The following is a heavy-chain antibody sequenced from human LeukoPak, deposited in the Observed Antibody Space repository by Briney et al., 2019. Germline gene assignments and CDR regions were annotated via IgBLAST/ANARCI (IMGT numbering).Heavy chain of an antibody. J-gene: IGHJ4*02. CDR1: GFTFSSYA. CDR2: ISGSGGST. Sequence: GGSLRLSCAACGFTFSSYAMSWVRQAPGKGLEWISAISGSGGSTYYADSVKGRFTISRDNSKNTLYLQMNSLRAEDTAVYYCAKDAFIVVIPAAIYFDYWGQGTLVTVSS. D-gene: IGHD2-2*01. V-gene: IGHV3-23*01. CDR3: AKDAFIVVIPAAIYFDY.